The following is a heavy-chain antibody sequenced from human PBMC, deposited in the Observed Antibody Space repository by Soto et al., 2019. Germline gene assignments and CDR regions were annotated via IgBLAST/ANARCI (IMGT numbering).Heavy chain of an antibody. Sequence: QVQLVQSGAGVKKPGASVKVSCKASGYDFSSYGISWVRQAPGQGLEWMGWISASNGNRDYAQQFQGRVTMTSDTSMTTAYMELRSLRSDDTAVYYCVRDPQRNDYWGQGTLVNVSS. D-gene: IGHD2-2*01. V-gene: IGHV1-18*04. CDR1: GYDFSSYG. CDR3: VRDPQRNDY. CDR2: ISASNGNR. J-gene: IGHJ4*02.